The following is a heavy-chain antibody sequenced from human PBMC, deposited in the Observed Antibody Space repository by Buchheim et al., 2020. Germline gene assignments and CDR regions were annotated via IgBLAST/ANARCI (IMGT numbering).Heavy chain of an antibody. V-gene: IGHV3-33*01. D-gene: IGHD5-18*01. CDR1: GFTFSSYG. CDR3: ARESVGTAMVTGGFDY. J-gene: IGHJ4*02. CDR2: IWYDGSNK. Sequence: QVQLVESGGGVVQPGRSLRLSCAASGFTFSSYGMHWVRQAPGKGLEWVAVIWYDGSNKYYADSVKGRFTISRDNSKNTLYLKMNSRRAEDTAVYYWARESVGTAMVTGGFDYWGQGTL.